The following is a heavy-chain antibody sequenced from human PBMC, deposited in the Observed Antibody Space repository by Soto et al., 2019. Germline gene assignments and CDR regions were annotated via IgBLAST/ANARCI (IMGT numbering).Heavy chain of an antibody. D-gene: IGHD3-3*01. V-gene: IGHV4-59*01. Sequence: PSETLSLTCTVSGGSISSYCWSWIRQPPGKGLEWIGYIYYSGSTNYNPSLKSRVTISVDTSKNQFSLKLSSVTAADTAVYYCAKSRYDFWSGYYTGAGYYYYYYMDVWGKGTTVTVSS. CDR1: GGSISSYC. J-gene: IGHJ6*03. CDR3: AKSRYDFWSGYYTGAGYYYYYYMDV. CDR2: IYYSGST.